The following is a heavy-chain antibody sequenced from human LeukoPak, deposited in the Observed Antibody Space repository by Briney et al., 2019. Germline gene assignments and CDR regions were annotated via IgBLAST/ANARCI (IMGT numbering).Heavy chain of an antibody. CDR3: VRQRLWSDL. V-gene: IGHV4-39*01. D-gene: IGHD3-10*01. CDR2: VYYDGTT. Sequence: SSETLSLTCTVSSISITETNHFWGWIRQTPGKGPEWIGNVYYDGTTYYNPSLKSRVSISVDTSRKQFALNLYSMTAADTAVYYCVRQRLWSDLWGQGALVIVSS. CDR1: SISITETNHF. J-gene: IGHJ5*02.